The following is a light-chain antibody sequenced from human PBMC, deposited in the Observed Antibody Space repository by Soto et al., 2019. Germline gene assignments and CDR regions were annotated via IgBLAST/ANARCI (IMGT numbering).Light chain of an antibody. Sequence: EIVLTQSPATLSLSPGERATLSCRASQTVSSYLAWYQQKPGQAPRLLIYDASNTAADIPARCSGSGSATDFTRTMSSLEPADSQVYYCQQRSDWPAFGQGTKLEIK. J-gene: IGKJ2*01. CDR3: QQRSDWPA. CDR2: DAS. CDR1: QTVSSY. V-gene: IGKV3-11*01.